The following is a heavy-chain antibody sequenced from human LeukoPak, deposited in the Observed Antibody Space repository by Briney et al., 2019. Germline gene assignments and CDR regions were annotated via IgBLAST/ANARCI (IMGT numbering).Heavy chain of an antibody. CDR2: INHSGST. J-gene: IGHJ4*02. CDR1: GGSFSGYY. CDR3: ARDSSGWYPFDY. D-gene: IGHD6-19*01. Sequence: PSETLSLTCAVYGGSFSGYYWSWIRQPPGKGLEWIGEINHSGSTNYNPSLKSRVTISVDTSKNQFSLELSSVTAADTAVYYCARDSSGWYPFDYWGQGILVTVSS. V-gene: IGHV4-34*01.